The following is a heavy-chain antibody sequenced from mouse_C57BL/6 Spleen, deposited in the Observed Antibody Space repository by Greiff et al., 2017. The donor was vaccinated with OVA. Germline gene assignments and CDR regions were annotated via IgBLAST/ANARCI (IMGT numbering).Heavy chain of an antibody. CDR3: ERDDGSYAMDY. V-gene: IGHV5-15*01. CDR1: GFTFSDYG. D-gene: IGHD2-3*01. J-gene: IGHJ4*01. Sequence: EVKLVESGGGLVQPGGSLKLSCAASGFTFSDYGMAWVRQAPRKGPEWVAFISNLAYSIYYADTVTGRFTISRENAKNTLYLEMSSLRSEDTAMYYCERDDGSYAMDYWGQGTSVTVSS. CDR2: ISNLAYSI.